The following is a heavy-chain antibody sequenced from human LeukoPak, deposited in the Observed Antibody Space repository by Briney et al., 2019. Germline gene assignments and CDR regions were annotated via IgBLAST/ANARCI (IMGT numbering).Heavy chain of an antibody. CDR1: GGSISGSSYY. CDR2: IYYSGST. D-gene: IGHD6-13*01. J-gene: IGHJ4*02. V-gene: IGHV4-39*01. Sequence: PSETLSLTCTVSGGSISGSSYYWGWIRQPPGEGLEWIGSIYYSGSTYYNPSLKSRVTISVDTSKNQFSLKLSSVTAADTAVYYCARQLGPFDYWGQGTLVTVSS. CDR3: ARQLGPFDY.